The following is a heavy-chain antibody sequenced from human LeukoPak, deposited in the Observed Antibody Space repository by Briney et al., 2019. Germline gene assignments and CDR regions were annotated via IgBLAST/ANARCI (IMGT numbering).Heavy chain of an antibody. J-gene: IGHJ4*02. D-gene: IGHD5-18*01. V-gene: IGHV1-18*04. Sequence: ASVKVFCKASGYTFTSYGISWVRQAPGQGLEWMGWISAYNGNTNYAQKLQGRVTMTTDTSTSTAYMEVRSLRSDDTAVYHCARVYRDTYGQNWGQGTLVTVSS. CDR2: ISAYNGNT. CDR1: GYTFTSYG. CDR3: ARVYRDTYGQN.